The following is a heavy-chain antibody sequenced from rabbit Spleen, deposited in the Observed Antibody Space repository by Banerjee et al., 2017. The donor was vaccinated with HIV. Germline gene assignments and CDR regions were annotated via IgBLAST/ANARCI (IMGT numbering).Heavy chain of an antibody. CDR2: IYAGSGGFT. CDR3: ARDTGSSFSSYGMDL. V-gene: IGHV1S45*01. CDR1: GFSFSSRDY. Sequence: QEQLEESGGDLVKPGASLTLTCTASGFSFSSRDYMCWVRQAPGKGLEWIVCIYAGSGGFTYYASWAKGRFTCSKTSSTTVTLQMTSLTAADTATYCCARDTGSSFSSYGMDLWGTGTLVT. J-gene: IGHJ6*01. D-gene: IGHD8-1*01.